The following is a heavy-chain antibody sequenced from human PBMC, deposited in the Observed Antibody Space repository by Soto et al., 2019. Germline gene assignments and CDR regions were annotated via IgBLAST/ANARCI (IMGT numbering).Heavy chain of an antibody. Sequence: EVQLVESGGGLVQPGGSLRLSCTASGFTFSNHWMHWVRQAPGKGLVWVSRINADGSYTTYADSVKGRFTISRDNAKNTLFLQMNSLRAEDTAMYYCARDSSASLWGQGTLVTVSS. J-gene: IGHJ4*02. D-gene: IGHD6-19*01. CDR2: INADGSYT. V-gene: IGHV3-74*01. CDR3: ARDSSASL. CDR1: GFTFSNHW.